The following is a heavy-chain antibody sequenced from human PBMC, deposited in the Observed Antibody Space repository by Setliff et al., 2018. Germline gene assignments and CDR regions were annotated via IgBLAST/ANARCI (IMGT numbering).Heavy chain of an antibody. CDR1: GGTFRSDG. J-gene: IGHJ6*01. CDR2: IIPVFRTA. CDR3: ARGNMDV. Sequence: VASVKVSCKASGGTFRSDGFNWVRQAPGQGLEWMGRIIPVFRTADYAPILQGRVTISADESTNTAYIEISSLRYEDTAVYYCARGNMDV. V-gene: IGHV1-69*13.